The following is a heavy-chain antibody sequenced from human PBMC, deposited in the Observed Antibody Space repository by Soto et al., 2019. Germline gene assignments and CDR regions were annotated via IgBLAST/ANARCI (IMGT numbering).Heavy chain of an antibody. Sequence: EVQLVESGGGLVKPGGSLRLSCAASGFTFTTYSMNWVRQAPGKGPEWVSSISSSSTHIHYADSLRGRFTISRDNAKNSLYLQMDSLRAEDTALYYCARGRGGVVVVVAATPVDHWGQGTRVTVSS. CDR1: GFTFTTYS. CDR3: ARGRGGVVVVVAATPVDH. V-gene: IGHV3-21*06. J-gene: IGHJ4*02. D-gene: IGHD2-15*01. CDR2: ISSSSTHI.